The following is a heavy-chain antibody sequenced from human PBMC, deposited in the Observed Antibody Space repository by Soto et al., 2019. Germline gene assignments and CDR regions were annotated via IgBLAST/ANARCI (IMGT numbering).Heavy chain of an antibody. J-gene: IGHJ4*02. CDR1: GFTFINYA. V-gene: IGHV3-23*01. D-gene: IGHD6-19*01. CDR2: ISGNGAST. CDR3: AKDYGSSRYFFDY. Sequence: PGGSLRLSXAASGFTFINYAMTWVRQAPGEGLEWVSTISGNGASTHYADSVKGRFSISRDNSKNTLYLQMNSLRADDTAVYYCAKDYGSSRYFFDYWGQGALVTVSS.